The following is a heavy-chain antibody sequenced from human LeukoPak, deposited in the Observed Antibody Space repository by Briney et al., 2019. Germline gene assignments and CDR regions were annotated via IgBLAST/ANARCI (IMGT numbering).Heavy chain of an antibody. CDR3: ARVPSGYCSGGSCYLDY. D-gene: IGHD2-15*01. CDR1: GGSFSGYY. V-gene: IGHV4-34*01. Sequence: SETLSLTCAVYGGSFSGYYWSWIRQPPGKGLEWIGEINHSGSTNYNPSLKSRVTISVDTSKKQFSLKLSSVTAADTAVYYCARVPSGYCSGGSCYLDYWGQGTLVTVSS. J-gene: IGHJ4*02. CDR2: INHSGST.